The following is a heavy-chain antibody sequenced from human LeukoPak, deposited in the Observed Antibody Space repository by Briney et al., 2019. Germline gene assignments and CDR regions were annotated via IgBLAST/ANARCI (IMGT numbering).Heavy chain of an antibody. V-gene: IGHV4-4*07. CDR2: IYSSGST. D-gene: IGHD4-11*01. CDR3: ARGHYSNLGRYYYYMDV. Sequence: SETLSLTCTVSGGSISSYYWSWIRQPAGKGLEWIGHIYSSGSTNYNPSLKSRVTMSVDTSKNQFSLKLSSVTAADTAVYYCARGHYSNLGRYYYYMDVWGKGTTVTVSS. J-gene: IGHJ6*03. CDR1: GGSISSYY.